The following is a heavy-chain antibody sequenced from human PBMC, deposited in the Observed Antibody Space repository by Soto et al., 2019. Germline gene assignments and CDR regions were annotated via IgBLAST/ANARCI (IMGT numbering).Heavy chain of an antibody. J-gene: IGHJ4*02. CDR3: ARACSGGSCKYYFDY. Sequence: ASVKVSCKASGYTFTSYYMHWVRQAPGQGLEWMEIINPSGGSTSYAQKFRGRVTMTRDTSTSTVYMELSSLRSEDTAVYYCARACSGGSCKYYFDYWGQGTLVTVSS. V-gene: IGHV1-46*01. CDR2: INPSGGST. CDR1: GYTFTSYY. D-gene: IGHD2-15*01.